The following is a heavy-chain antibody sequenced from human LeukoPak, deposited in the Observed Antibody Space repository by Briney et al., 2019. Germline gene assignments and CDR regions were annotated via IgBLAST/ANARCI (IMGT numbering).Heavy chain of an antibody. Sequence: PGGSLRLSCAASGFTFSDYGMHWVRQAPGKGLEWVSFIRTDGSSKYYTDSVMGRLTISRDNSKSTLYLQMTSLRAEDTAVYYCATGGIASSFAYWGQGTLVTVSS. CDR1: GFTFSDYG. V-gene: IGHV3-30*02. CDR2: IRTDGSSK. J-gene: IGHJ4*02. CDR3: ATGGIASSFAY. D-gene: IGHD6-13*01.